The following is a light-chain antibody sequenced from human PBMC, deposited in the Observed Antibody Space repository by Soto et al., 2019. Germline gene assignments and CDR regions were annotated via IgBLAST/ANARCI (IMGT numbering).Light chain of an antibody. J-gene: IGKJ2*01. V-gene: IGKV1-5*01. CDR2: DAS. Sequence: DIQMTQSPSTLSASVGDRVTITCRASQSISSWLAWYQQKPGKAPKLLIYDASSVESGVPSRFSGSGSGTEFTLTISSLQPDDFATYYCQQYNSYSAYTFGQVTKLEIK. CDR1: QSISSW. CDR3: QQYNSYSAYT.